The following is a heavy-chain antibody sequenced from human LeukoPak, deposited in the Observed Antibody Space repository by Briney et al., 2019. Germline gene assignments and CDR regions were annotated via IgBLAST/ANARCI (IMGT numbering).Heavy chain of an antibody. CDR2: ISAYNGNT. V-gene: IGHV1-18*01. D-gene: IGHD6-13*01. CDR3: ATLNLSYSSSWNDDY. CDR1: GYTFTSYG. Sequence: GASVKVSCKASGYTFTSYGISWVRQAPGQGLEWMGWISAYNGNTNYAQKLQGRVTMTTDTSTSTAYMELRSLRSDDTAVYYCATLNLSYSSSWNDDYWGQGTLVTVSS. J-gene: IGHJ4*02.